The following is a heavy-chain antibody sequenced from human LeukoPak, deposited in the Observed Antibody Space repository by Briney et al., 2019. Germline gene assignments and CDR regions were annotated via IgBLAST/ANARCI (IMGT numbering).Heavy chain of an antibody. CDR1: GYSVSSNSAA. V-gene: IGHV6-1*01. J-gene: IGHJ4*02. Sequence: RTLSLTCAISGYSVSSNSAAWNCMTQSPSRGLEWLGRTYYRSKWYNDYAVSVKSRITIKQDTSKNQFSLKLNSVTPEDTAVYYCARVRGAMIDYSGQGTLVTVSS. CDR3: ARVRGAMIDY. D-gene: IGHD3-16*01. CDR2: TYYRSKWYN.